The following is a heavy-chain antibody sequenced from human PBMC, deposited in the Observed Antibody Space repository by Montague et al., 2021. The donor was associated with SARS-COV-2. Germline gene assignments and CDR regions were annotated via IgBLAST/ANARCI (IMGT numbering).Heavy chain of an antibody. CDR3: ARTGYSSGWPSFDY. V-gene: IGHV4-4*02. Sequence: SETRSLTCVVSGGSISSINWWSWVRQPPGKGLEWIGEIYHSGSTNYNPSLKSRVIISVDKSKNQFSLKLSSVTAADTAVYYCARTGYSSGWPSFDYWGQGTLVTVSS. CDR1: GGSISSINW. J-gene: IGHJ4*02. CDR2: IYHSGST. D-gene: IGHD6-19*01.